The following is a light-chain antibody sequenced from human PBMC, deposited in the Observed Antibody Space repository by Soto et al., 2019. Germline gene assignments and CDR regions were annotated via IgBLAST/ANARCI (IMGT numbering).Light chain of an antibody. V-gene: IGLV1-47*01. CDR2: RNN. Sequence: QSVLTQPPSASGAPGQRVTISSSGSRSNIGSNAVSWYQQLPGKAPKLLIQRNNQRPSGVPARFSGSKSGTSASLAISGLRSEDEADYYCGGWDDSLSGPVFGGGTKLTVL. CDR3: GGWDDSLSGPV. J-gene: IGLJ2*01. CDR1: RSNIGSNA.